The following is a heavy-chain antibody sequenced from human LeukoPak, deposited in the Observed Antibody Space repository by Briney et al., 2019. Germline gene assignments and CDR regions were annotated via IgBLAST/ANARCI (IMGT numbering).Heavy chain of an antibody. D-gene: IGHD1-26*01. CDR3: AKRALSGSYSPPFDH. CDR2: ISYDGSNK. CDR1: GFTFSTYA. J-gene: IGHJ4*02. V-gene: IGHV3-30*18. Sequence: PTGRSLRLSCAASGFTFSTYAIHWVRQAPRKGLEWVAVISYDGSNKDYADSVKGRFTISRDYSKNTQYLQMNSLRPEDTAVYYCAKRALSGSYSPPFDHWGQGTLVSVSS.